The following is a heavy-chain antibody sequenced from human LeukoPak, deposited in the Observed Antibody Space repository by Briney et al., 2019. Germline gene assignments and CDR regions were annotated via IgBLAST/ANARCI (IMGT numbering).Heavy chain of an antibody. CDR2: ISSTSSSI. CDR3: ARDLISGDYTFDY. CDR1: GFPFSSFS. Sequence: GGSLRLSCAASGFPFSSFSMNWVRQAPGKGLEWVSYISSTSSSIYYADSVKGRFTVPRDNAKDSLYLQMNSLRDEDTAVYYCARDLISGDYTFDYWGQGALVTVSS. D-gene: IGHD3-22*01. J-gene: IGHJ4*02. V-gene: IGHV3-48*02.